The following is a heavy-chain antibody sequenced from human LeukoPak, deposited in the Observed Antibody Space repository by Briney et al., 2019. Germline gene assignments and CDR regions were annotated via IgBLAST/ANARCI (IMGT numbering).Heavy chain of an antibody. CDR1: GFTFSSYS. J-gene: IGHJ4*02. Sequence: GGSLRLSCAASGFTFSSYSMNWVRQAPGKGLEWVSSISSSSSYIYYADSVKGRFTISRDNAKNTLYLQMNSLRAEDTAVYYCAGGSITMVRGVIIGRFDYWGQGTLVTVSS. D-gene: IGHD3-10*01. V-gene: IGHV3-21*01. CDR2: ISSSSSYI. CDR3: AGGSITMVRGVIIGRFDY.